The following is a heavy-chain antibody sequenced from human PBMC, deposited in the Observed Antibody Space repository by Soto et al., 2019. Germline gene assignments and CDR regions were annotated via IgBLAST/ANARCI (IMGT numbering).Heavy chain of an antibody. D-gene: IGHD1-26*01. Sequence: QAQLVQSGSEVKRPGASVKVSCKASGYSFRSYGIVWVRQAPGQGLEWMGWIRPYNGDTNSAQKFQGRVTLTTDTSTSTAYMELRSLRYDDTAVYYCARRAEDHYFYYMGVWGKGTTVTVSS. V-gene: IGHV1-18*01. J-gene: IGHJ6*03. CDR3: ARRAEDHYFYYMGV. CDR2: IRPYNGDT. CDR1: GYSFRSYG.